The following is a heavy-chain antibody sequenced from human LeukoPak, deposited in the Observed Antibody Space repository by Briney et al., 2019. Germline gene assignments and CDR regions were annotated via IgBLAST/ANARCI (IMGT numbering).Heavy chain of an antibody. V-gene: IGHV3-48*03. J-gene: IGHJ4*02. CDR1: GFIFSSDE. Sequence: GGSLRLSCAASGFIFSSDEMNWVRQAPGKGLEWVSFISSSGSVISYADSVKGRFTVSRDNAKNSLYLQMDSLRAEDTAVYYRVRIQRAPNWGSFDYWGQGTLVTVSS. CDR3: VRIQRAPNWGSFDY. D-gene: IGHD7-27*01. CDR2: ISSSGSVI.